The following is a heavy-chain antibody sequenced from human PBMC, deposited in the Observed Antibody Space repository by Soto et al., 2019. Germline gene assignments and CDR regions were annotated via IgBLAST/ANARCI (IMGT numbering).Heavy chain of an antibody. V-gene: IGHV1-69*06. CDR3: EHSLRYSHCLPKTHLFYFFFYCMDV. Sequence: GASVKVSCKASGGTFSSYAISWVRQAPGKGLEWMGGIIPIFGTAKYAQKFQGRVTITADKSTSTAYMELSSLISEHTALYYCEHSLRYSHCLPKTHLFYFFFYCMDVCGHLPTFPVS. D-gene: IGHD3-9*01. CDR2: IIPIFGTA. J-gene: IGHJ6*02. CDR1: GGTFSSYA.